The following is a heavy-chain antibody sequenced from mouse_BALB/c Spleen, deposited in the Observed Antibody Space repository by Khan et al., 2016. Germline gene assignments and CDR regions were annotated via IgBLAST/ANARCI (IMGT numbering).Heavy chain of an antibody. J-gene: IGHJ3*01. CDR3: AREGATMSTTAWFAY. D-gene: IGHD2-4*01. CDR1: GYSITSDYA. Sequence: EVQLQESGPGLVKPSQSLSLTCTVTGYSITSDYAWNWIRQFPGNKLEWMGYISYSGSTSYNPSLQSRISLTRDTSKNQFFLQLNSVTTEDTATXYCAREGATMSTTAWFAYWGQGTLVTVSA. CDR2: ISYSGST. V-gene: IGHV3-2*02.